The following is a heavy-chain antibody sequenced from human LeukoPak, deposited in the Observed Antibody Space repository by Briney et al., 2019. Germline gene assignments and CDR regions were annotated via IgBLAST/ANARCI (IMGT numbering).Heavy chain of an antibody. J-gene: IGHJ3*02. CDR3: AKSPTVTTPDAFDI. D-gene: IGHD4-11*01. CDR2: ISGSGSST. CDR1: GFTFSSYG. Sequence: GGSLRLSCAASGFTFSSYGMSWVRQAPGKGLEWVSSISGSGSSTYYADFVKGRLTISRDNSKNTLYLQMNSLRAEDTAVYYCAKSPTVTTPDAFDIWGQGTMVTVSS. V-gene: IGHV3-23*01.